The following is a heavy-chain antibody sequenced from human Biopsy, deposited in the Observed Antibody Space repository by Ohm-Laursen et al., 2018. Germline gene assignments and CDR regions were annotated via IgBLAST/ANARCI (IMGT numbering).Heavy chain of an antibody. CDR2: IFYRGST. Sequence: SETLSLTCTVSGGSISNNNYYWGWIRQPPGKGLEWIGSIFYRGSTHYKPSLKSRVNISVDTSKNKFSLKLKSVTAADTAVYYCARDYDTSGYYYVSWGQGTLVTVSS. V-gene: IGHV4-39*01. D-gene: IGHD3-22*01. CDR1: GGSISNNNYY. CDR3: ARDYDTSGYYYVS. J-gene: IGHJ5*02.